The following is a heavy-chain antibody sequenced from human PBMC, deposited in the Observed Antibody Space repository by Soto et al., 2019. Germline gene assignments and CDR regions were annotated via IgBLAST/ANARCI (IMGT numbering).Heavy chain of an antibody. Sequence: GESLKISWKGSGYSFPSYWIAWVRQKPGKGLEWMGIIHPGDSDTRYSPSFRGQVTISADKSISTAYLQWSSLKASDTAMYYCARPRYYYDSICYAPPSSYFDLRGRRTPVPVSS. CDR2: IHPGDSDT. D-gene: IGHD3-22*01. J-gene: IGHJ2*01. CDR3: ARPRYYYDSICYAPPSSYFDL. V-gene: IGHV5-51*01. CDR1: GYSFPSYW.